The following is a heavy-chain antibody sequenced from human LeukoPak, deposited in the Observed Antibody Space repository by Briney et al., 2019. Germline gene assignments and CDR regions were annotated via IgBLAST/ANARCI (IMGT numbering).Heavy chain of an antibody. Sequence: PGGSLRLSCAASGFTVSSNYMSWVRQAPGKGLEWVSVIYSGGSTYYADSVKGRFTISRDNSKNTLYLQMNSLRAEDTAVYYCAGAGYYYYYGMDVWGQGTTVTVSS. CDR1: GFTVSSNY. V-gene: IGHV3-53*01. J-gene: IGHJ6*02. CDR2: IYSGGST. CDR3: AGAGYYYYYGMDV.